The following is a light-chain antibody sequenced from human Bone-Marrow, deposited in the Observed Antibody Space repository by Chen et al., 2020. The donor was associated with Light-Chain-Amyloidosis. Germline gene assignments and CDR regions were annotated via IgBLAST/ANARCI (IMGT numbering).Light chain of an antibody. V-gene: IGLV2-14*03. Sequence: HSALTQPASVSGSPGQSITISCPGTSSDVGGYKFVSWYQQHPGKAPKVMIYDVSNRPSGVSNRFSGSKSGNTASLTISGLQAEDEAEYFCSSYTRSNTVVFGGGTKLTVL. CDR3: SSYTRSNTVV. CDR2: DVS. CDR1: SSDVGGYKF. J-gene: IGLJ2*01.